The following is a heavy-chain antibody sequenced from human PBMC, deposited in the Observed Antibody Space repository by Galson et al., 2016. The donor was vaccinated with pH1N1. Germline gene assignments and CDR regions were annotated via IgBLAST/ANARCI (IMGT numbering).Heavy chain of an antibody. V-gene: IGHV5-51*03. CDR3: ARQYDFGDYRGNAFDI. Sequence: SGAEVKQPGESLKISCKASGYSFISQWIAWVRQVPGKGLEWVGVVNPGGSTIRYSPSFQGQVTISSDKSISTAYLQWISLRASYTATYYCARQYDFGDYRGNAFDIWGQGTVVLVSS. CDR2: VNPGGSTI. CDR1: GYSFISQW. J-gene: IGHJ3*02. D-gene: IGHD4-17*01.